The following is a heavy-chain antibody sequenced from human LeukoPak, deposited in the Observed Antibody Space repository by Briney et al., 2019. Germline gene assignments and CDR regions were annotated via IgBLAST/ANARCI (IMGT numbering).Heavy chain of an antibody. J-gene: IGHJ4*02. CDR3: ARDLGSGCIIVDY. D-gene: IGHD6-19*01. CDR2: INPNSGGT. Sequence: ASVKVSCQASGYTFTGYYIHWVRQAPGQVLEWMGWINPNSGGTNSAQKFQGRFTLTRDTSISTAYLELSSLRSDDTAVYYCARDLGSGCIIVDYWGQGTLVTVSS. V-gene: IGHV1-2*02. CDR1: GYTFTGYY.